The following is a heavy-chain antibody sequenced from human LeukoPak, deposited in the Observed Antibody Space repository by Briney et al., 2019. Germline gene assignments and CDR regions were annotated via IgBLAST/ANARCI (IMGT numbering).Heavy chain of an antibody. V-gene: IGHV4-30-4*07. J-gene: IGHJ5*02. CDR3: ARVKRYCSGGSCYNWFDP. D-gene: IGHD2-15*01. CDR2: IYYSGST. CDR1: GGSISSGGYS. Sequence: SETLSLTCAVSGGSISSGGYSWSWIRQPPGKGLEWIGYIYYSGSTYYNPSLKSRVTISVDTSKNQFSLKLSSVTAADTAVYYCARVKRYCSGGSCYNWFDPWGQGTLVTVSS.